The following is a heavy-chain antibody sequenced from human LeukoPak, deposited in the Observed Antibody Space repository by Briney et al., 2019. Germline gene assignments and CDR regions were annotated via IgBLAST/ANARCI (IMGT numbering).Heavy chain of an antibody. J-gene: IGHJ4*02. CDR2: IHSSGTT. CDR1: GGSINSGSYY. Sequence: SETLSLTCTVSGGSINSGSYYWSWIRQPAGKGLEWIGRIHSSGTTNYKSSLKSRVTILVDTSKNQFSLKLSSVTAADTAVYYCARDSSPWDSSGYYFGYWGQGTLVTVSS. D-gene: IGHD3-22*01. V-gene: IGHV4-61*02. CDR3: ARDSSPWDSSGYYFGY.